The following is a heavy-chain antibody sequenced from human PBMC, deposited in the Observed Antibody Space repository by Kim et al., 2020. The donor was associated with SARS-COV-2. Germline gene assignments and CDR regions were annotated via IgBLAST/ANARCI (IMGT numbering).Heavy chain of an antibody. CDR3: ARDRSIAAAGGNWFDP. CDR2: IIPILGIA. J-gene: IGHJ5*02. Sequence: SVKVSCKASGGTFSSYAISCVRQAPGQGLEWMGRIIPILGIANYAQKFQGRVTITADKSTSTAYMELSSLSSEDTAVYYCARDRSIAAAGGNWFDPWGQRTLVTVSS. CDR1: GGTFSSYA. V-gene: IGHV1-69*04. D-gene: IGHD6-13*01.